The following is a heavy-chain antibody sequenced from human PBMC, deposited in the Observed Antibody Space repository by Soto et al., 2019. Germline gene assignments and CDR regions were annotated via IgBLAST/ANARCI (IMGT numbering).Heavy chain of an antibody. CDR1: GGSFSGYY. J-gene: IGHJ6*02. Sequence: PSETLSLTCAVSGGSFSGYYWSWIRQPPGKGLGWIGEINHSGSTNYNPSLKSRVTISVDTSKTQFSLKLSSVTAADTAVYYFARGLKQWLVRGGYYYYGMDVWGQGTTVTVSS. D-gene: IGHD6-19*01. V-gene: IGHV4-34*01. CDR2: INHSGST. CDR3: ARGLKQWLVRGGYYYYGMDV.